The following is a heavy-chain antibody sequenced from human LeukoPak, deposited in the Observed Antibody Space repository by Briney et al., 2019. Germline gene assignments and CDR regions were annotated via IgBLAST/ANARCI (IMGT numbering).Heavy chain of an antibody. Sequence: PGGSLRLSCAASGFTFSIYSMNWVRQAPGKWLEWLSYISSSSSTINYADSVKGRFTISRDNAKNSLYLQMNSLRAEDTAVYYCARVGVVIPKGDAFDIWGQGTMVTVSS. CDR3: ARVGVVIPKGDAFDI. J-gene: IGHJ3*02. CDR2: ISSSSSTI. V-gene: IGHV3-48*01. CDR1: GFTFSIYS. D-gene: IGHD3-3*01.